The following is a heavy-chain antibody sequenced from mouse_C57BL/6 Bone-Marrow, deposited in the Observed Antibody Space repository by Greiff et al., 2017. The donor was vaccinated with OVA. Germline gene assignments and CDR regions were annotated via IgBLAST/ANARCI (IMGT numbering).Heavy chain of an antibody. D-gene: IGHD1-1*01. CDR2: ISSGGDYI. Sequence: EVKLEESGEGLVKPGGSLKLSCAASGFTFSSYAMSWVRQTPEKRLEWVAYISSGGDYIYYADTVKGRFTISRDNARNTLYLQMSSLKSEDTAMYYCTRGPTVVATDYAMDYWGQGTSVTVSS. CDR1: GFTFSSYA. V-gene: IGHV5-9-1*02. J-gene: IGHJ4*01. CDR3: TRGPTVVATDYAMDY.